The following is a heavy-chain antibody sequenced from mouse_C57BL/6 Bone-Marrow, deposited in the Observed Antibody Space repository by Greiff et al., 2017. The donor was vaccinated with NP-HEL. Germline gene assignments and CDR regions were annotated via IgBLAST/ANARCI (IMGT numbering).Heavy chain of an antibody. CDR2: IDPSDSYT. D-gene: IGHD4-1*01. Sequence: QVQLKESGAELVMPGASVKLSCKASGYTFTSYWMHWVKQRPGQGLEWIGEIDPSDSYTNYNQKFKGKSTLTVDKSSSTAYMQLSSLTSEDSAVYYCGTGTYYYAMDYWGQGTSVTVSS. J-gene: IGHJ4*01. CDR3: GTGTYYYAMDY. V-gene: IGHV1-69*01. CDR1: GYTFTSYW.